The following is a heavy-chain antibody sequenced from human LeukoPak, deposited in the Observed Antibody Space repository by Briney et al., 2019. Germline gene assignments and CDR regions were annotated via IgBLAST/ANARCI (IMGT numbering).Heavy chain of an antibody. CDR3: ARLDFWSGYYIFDY. CDR2: IYYSGST. CDR1: GGSISSGGYY. D-gene: IGHD3-3*01. J-gene: IGHJ4*02. Sequence: SQTLSLTCTVSGGSISSGGYYWSWIRQHPGKGLEWIGYIYYSGSTYYNPSLKSRVTISVDTSKNQFSLKLSSVTAADTAVYYCARLDFWSGYYIFDYWGQGTLVTVSS. V-gene: IGHV4-31*03.